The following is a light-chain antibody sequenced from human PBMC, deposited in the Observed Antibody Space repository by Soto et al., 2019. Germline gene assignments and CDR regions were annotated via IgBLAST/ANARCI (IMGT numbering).Light chain of an antibody. CDR2: DAS. V-gene: IGKV3-20*01. Sequence: EIVLTQSPGTLSLSPGQRATLSCRASQNIDNNKLAWYQQKPGQAPILLIYDASSRATGTPDRFSGSGSGTDFTLTISRLEPEDSAVYYCQQYVGLNRTFGQGTKVDIK. CDR1: QNIDNNK. J-gene: IGKJ1*01. CDR3: QQYVGLNRT.